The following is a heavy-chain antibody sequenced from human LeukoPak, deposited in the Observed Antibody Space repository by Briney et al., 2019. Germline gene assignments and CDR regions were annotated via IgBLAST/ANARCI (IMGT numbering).Heavy chain of an antibody. CDR3: ARDLGYSIDY. CDR2: INSDESIT. V-gene: IGHV3-74*03. CDR1: GFTFSSYW. Sequence: GGYLRLSCAASGFTFSSYWIHWVRQAPGKGLVWVSLINSDESITTYADSVKGRFTISRDNAKNTLYLQMNSLRPEDTAVYYCARDLGYSIDYWGQGTLVTVSS. D-gene: IGHD5-18*01. J-gene: IGHJ4*02.